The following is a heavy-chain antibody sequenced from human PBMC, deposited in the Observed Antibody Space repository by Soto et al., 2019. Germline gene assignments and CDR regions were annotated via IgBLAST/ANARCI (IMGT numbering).Heavy chain of an antibody. CDR1: GYTFTSYA. V-gene: IGHV1-3*01. CDR3: ASTSIAVAGNYYYYYMDD. Sequence: ASVKVSCKASGYTFTSYAMHWVRQAPGQRLEWMGWINAGNGNTKYSQKFQGRVTITRDTSASTAYMELSSLRSEDTAVYYCASTSIAVAGNYYYYYMDDWGKGTTVTVSS. D-gene: IGHD6-19*01. CDR2: INAGNGNT. J-gene: IGHJ6*03.